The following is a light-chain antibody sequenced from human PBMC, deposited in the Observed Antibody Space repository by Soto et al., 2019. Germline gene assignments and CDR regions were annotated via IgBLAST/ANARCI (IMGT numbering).Light chain of an antibody. CDR2: DVS. Sequence: QSVLTQPASVSGSPGQSITISCTGTSSDVGGYNYVSWYQQHPGKAPKLMIYDVSYRPSGVSNRFSGSKSGNTASLTISGLQAEDEADYYCCSYTSSSTLVFGGGTQLTVL. CDR1: SSDVGGYNY. CDR3: CSYTSSSTLV. V-gene: IGLV2-14*01. J-gene: IGLJ3*02.